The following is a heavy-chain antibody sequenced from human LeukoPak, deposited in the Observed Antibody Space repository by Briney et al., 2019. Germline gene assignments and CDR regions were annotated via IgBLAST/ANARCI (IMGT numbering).Heavy chain of an antibody. J-gene: IGHJ4*02. CDR1: GGSISSYY. Sequence: SETLSLTCTVSGGSISSYYWSWIRQPPGKGLEWIGYIYYSGSTSYNPSLKSRVTISVDTSKNQFSLKLSSVTAADTAVYYCARFGGSGSYYKDWGQGTLVTVSS. CDR3: ARFGGSGSYYKD. V-gene: IGHV4-59*08. CDR2: IYYSGST. D-gene: IGHD3-10*01.